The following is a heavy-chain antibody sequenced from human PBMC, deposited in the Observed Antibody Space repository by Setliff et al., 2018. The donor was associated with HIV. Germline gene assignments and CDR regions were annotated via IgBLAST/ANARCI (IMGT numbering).Heavy chain of an antibody. Sequence: SETLSLTCTVSGGSISSGSYSWSWIRQPAGKGLEWIGHIYTSGSTNYNPSLKSRVTISVDTSKNQFSLKLSSVTAADTAVYYCARDSVGATAIDYWGQGTLVTVSS. CDR3: ARDSVGATAIDY. CDR2: IYTSGST. V-gene: IGHV4-61*09. D-gene: IGHD1-26*01. CDR1: GGSISSGSYS. J-gene: IGHJ4*02.